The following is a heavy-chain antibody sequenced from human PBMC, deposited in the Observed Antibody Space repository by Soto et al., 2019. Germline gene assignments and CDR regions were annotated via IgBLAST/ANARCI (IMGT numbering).Heavy chain of an antibody. J-gene: IGHJ5*02. CDR2: INQDGSEK. CDR1: EFTFSSYW. D-gene: IGHD1-26*01. V-gene: IGHV3-7*01. Sequence: EVQLLESGGGLVQSGGSLRLSCAASEFTFSSYWMSWVRQAPGKGLEWVANINQDGSEKDYVDSVQGRFIISRDNAKNSLYLQMNSLRVEDSALYYCARILGWVAPRVGSGQPTRFDPWGQGTLVTVSS. CDR3: ARILGWVAPRVGSGQPTRFDP.